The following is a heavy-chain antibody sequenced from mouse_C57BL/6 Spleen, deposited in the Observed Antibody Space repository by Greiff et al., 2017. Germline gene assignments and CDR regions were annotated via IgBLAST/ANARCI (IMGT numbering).Heavy chain of an antibody. CDR3: AIGVDY. Sequence: QVQLQQPGAELVRPGTSVKLSCKASGYTFTSYWMHWVKQRPGQGLEWIGVIDPSDSYTNYNQKFKGKATLTVDTSSSTSYMQLSSLTSEDSAVYYCAIGVDYWGQGTTLTVSS. CDR1: GYTFTSYW. D-gene: IGHD3-3*01. V-gene: IGHV1-59*01. J-gene: IGHJ2*01. CDR2: IDPSDSYT.